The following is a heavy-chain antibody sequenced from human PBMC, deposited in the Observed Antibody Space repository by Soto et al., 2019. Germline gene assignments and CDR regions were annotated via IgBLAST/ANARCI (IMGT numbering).Heavy chain of an antibody. Sequence: EVQLLESGGGLVQPGRSLRLSCAASGFTFSSYAMNWVRQAPGKGLEWVSAMSGTGGSTYYADSVKGRFTISRDNSKNTLYLQMNSLRVEDTAVFNCAKAGFSSGWSPSSFDYWGQGTLVTVSS. CDR1: GFTFSSYA. CDR3: AKAGFSSGWSPSSFDY. J-gene: IGHJ4*02. V-gene: IGHV3-23*01. D-gene: IGHD6-19*01. CDR2: MSGTGGST.